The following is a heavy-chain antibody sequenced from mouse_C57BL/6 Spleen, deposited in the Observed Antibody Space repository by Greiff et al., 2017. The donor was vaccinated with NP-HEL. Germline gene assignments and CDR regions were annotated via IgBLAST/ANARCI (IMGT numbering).Heavy chain of an antibody. V-gene: IGHV1-69*01. J-gene: IGHJ3*01. Sequence: VQLQQPGAELVMPGASVKLSCKASGYTFTSYWMHWVKQRPGQGLEWIGEIDPSYSYTNYNQKFKGKSTLTVDKSSSTAYMQLSSLTSEDSAVYYCARIYYDYAWFAYWGQGTLVTVSA. CDR1: GYTFTSYW. CDR2: IDPSYSYT. CDR3: ARIYYDYAWFAY. D-gene: IGHD2-4*01.